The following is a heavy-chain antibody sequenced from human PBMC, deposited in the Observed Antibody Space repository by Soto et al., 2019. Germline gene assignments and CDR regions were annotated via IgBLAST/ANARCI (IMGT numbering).Heavy chain of an antibody. J-gene: IGHJ6*02. CDR1: GFTFSSDS. Sequence: GWSLRLSCAASGFTFSSDSMNWVRHAPGKGLEWVSSISSSSIYIYYADSVKGRFTFSRDNAKNSLYLQMNSLRAEDTAVYYYGRVRHDYGGHREGYGMDVWGQGTTVTVSS. V-gene: IGHV3-21*01. CDR3: GRVRHDYGGHREGYGMDV. D-gene: IGHD4-17*01. CDR2: ISSSSIYI.